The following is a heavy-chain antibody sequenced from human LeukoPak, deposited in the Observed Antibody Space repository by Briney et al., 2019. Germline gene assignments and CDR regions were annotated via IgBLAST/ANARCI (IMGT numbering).Heavy chain of an antibody. CDR3: AKHVGAYSGSYEGRAFDI. CDR2: IWNDGSQK. J-gene: IGHJ3*02. V-gene: IGHV3-30*02. D-gene: IGHD1-26*01. CDR1: GFTLGHHG. Sequence: PGGSLRLSCAASGFTLGHHGMHWVRQAPGKGLEWVAVIWNDGSQKYYADSVKGRFTVSRDNSESTLYLQMNSLRAEDTAVYYCAKHVGAYSGSYEGRAFDIWGQGTMVTVSS.